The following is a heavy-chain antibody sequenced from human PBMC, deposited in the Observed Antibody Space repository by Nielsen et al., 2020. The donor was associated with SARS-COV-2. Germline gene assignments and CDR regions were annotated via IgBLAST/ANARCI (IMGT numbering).Heavy chain of an antibody. V-gene: IGHV3-73*01. J-gene: IGHJ6*02. CDR3: KHYYERDV. Sequence: GESLKISCAASGFTFSGPAMHWVRQASGKGLEWVGRVRSKTNNYETAYAASVKGRFTISRDESKNMAYLQMTSFKTEDTAVYYCKHYYERDVWGQGTTVTVSS. CDR2: VRSKTNNYET. CDR1: GFTFSGPA.